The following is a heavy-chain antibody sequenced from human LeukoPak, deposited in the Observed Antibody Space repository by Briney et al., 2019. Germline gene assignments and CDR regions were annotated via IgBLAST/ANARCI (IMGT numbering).Heavy chain of an antibody. D-gene: IGHD4-23*01. Sequence: SETLSLTCTVSGGSISSSSYYWGWIRQPPGKGLEWIGSIYYSGSTYYNPSLKSRVTISVDTSKNQFSLKLSSVTAADTAVYYCASPGGGNSPPEDYWGQGTLVTVSS. CDR2: IYYSGST. CDR3: ASPGGGNSPPEDY. CDR1: GGSISSSSYY. J-gene: IGHJ4*02. V-gene: IGHV4-39*07.